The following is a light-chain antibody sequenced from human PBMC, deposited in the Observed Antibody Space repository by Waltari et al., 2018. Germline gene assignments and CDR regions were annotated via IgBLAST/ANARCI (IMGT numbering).Light chain of an antibody. CDR1: YSNIGSNV. J-gene: IGLJ3*02. V-gene: IGLV1-44*01. Sequence: QSVLTQPPSASGTPGQRVTISCSGSYSNIGSNVVNWYQQIPGKSPKLLIYSSDRRPSGVPVRFSGVKSGSSASLAIDGLHSEDEAEYYCASWDDSLNGHWVFGGGTKVTVL. CDR2: SSD. CDR3: ASWDDSLNGHWV.